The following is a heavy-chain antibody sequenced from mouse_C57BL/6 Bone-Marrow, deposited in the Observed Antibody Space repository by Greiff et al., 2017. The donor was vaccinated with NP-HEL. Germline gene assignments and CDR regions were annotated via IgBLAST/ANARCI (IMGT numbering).Heavy chain of an antibody. V-gene: IGHV6-3*01. CDR1: GFTFSNYW. CDR2: IRLKSDNYAT. J-gene: IGHJ4*01. D-gene: IGHD1-1*01. Sequence: EVQRVESGGGLVQPGGSMKLSCVASGFTFSNYWMNWVRQSPEKGLEWVAQIRLKSDNYATHYAESVKGRFTISRDDSKSSVYLQMNNLRAEDTGIYYCTRVVATRAMDYWGQGTSVTVSS. CDR3: TRVVATRAMDY.